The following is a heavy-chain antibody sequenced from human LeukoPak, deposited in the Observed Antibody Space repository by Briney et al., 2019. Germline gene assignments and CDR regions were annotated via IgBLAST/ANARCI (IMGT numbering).Heavy chain of an antibody. Sequence: GGSLRLSCAAFGIAFDKNAMSWVRQAPGKGLEWVSVIYSGGSTYYADSVKGRFTISRDNSKNTLYLQMNSLRAEDTAVYYCSRDGTLSGYTNGYDYWGRGTLVTVSS. J-gene: IGHJ4*02. CDR3: SRDGTLSGYTNGYDY. CDR2: IYSGGST. V-gene: IGHV3-66*01. CDR1: GIAFDKNA. D-gene: IGHD5-18*01.